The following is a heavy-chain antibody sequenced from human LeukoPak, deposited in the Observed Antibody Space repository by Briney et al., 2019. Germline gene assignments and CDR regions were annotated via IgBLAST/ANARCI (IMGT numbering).Heavy chain of an antibody. CDR1: GGSISSYY. Sequence: SETLSLTCTVSGGSISSYYWSWIRQPPGKGLEWIGYIYYSGSTNYNPSLKSRVTISVDTSRNQFSLKLSSVTAADTAVYYCARETDDSSGNYYGDWGQGTLVTVSS. CDR2: IYYSGST. V-gene: IGHV4-59*01. J-gene: IGHJ4*02. D-gene: IGHD3-22*01. CDR3: ARETDDSSGNYYGD.